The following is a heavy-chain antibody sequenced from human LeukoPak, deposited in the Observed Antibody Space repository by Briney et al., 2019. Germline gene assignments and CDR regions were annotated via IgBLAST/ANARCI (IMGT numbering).Heavy chain of an antibody. CDR1: GGSISSGGYY. CDR2: IYNSGNT. CDR3: ARVWRGDAFDI. V-gene: IGHV4-31*03. D-gene: IGHD2-21*01. J-gene: IGHJ3*02. Sequence: SQTLSLTCKVSGGSISSGGYYWSWIRQHPGKGLEWIGYIYNSGNTYYNPSLESRVTISVDTSKNQFALKLSSVTAADTAVYYCARVWRGDAFDIWGQGTMVTVSS.